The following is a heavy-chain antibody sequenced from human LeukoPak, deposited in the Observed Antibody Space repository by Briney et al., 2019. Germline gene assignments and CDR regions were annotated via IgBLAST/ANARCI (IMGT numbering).Heavy chain of an antibody. CDR1: GGFISSYY. Sequence: SETLSLTCTVSGGFISSYYWSWIRQPPGKGLEWIAYIYYTGSTSYNPSLKSRVTISVDTSKNQFSLKLSSVTAAGTAVYYCARDDSSGYYLDYWGQGTLVTVSS. CDR2: IYYTGST. CDR3: ARDDSSGYYLDY. D-gene: IGHD3-22*01. J-gene: IGHJ4*02. V-gene: IGHV4-59*01.